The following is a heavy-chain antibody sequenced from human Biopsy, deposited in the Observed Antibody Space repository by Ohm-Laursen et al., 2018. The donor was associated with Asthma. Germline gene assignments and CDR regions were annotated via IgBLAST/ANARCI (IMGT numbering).Heavy chain of an antibody. CDR3: AREVSTVDYGYYYFAMDV. Sequence: SSVKVSCKASGGMFGNYAISWVRQAPGLGLEWMGGISPIFGSSNYAQRFQGRVTITADIFTRTVYMELSSLRPEDSAVYYCAREVSTVDYGYYYFAMDVWGQGTTVTVSS. D-gene: IGHD4-17*01. CDR1: GGMFGNYA. V-gene: IGHV1-69*06. CDR2: ISPIFGSS. J-gene: IGHJ6*02.